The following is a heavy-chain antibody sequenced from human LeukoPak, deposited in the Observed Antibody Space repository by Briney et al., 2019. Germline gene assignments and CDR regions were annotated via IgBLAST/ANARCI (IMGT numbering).Heavy chain of an antibody. D-gene: IGHD3-22*01. V-gene: IGHV3-11*01. CDR3: ASGYYYDSSGYSGFGY. J-gene: IGHJ4*02. CDR1: GFTFSDYY. CDR2: ISSSGSTI. Sequence: PGGSLRLSCAASGFTFSDYYMSWLRQAPGKGLEWVSYISSSGSTIYYADSVKGRFTISRDNAKNSLYLQMNSLRAEDTAVYYCASGYYYDSSGYSGFGYWGQGTLVTVSS.